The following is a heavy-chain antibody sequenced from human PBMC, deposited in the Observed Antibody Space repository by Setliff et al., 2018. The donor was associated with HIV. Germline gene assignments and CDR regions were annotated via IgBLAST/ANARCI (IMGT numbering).Heavy chain of an antibody. Sequence: PGGSLRLSCAASGFIFRSLTMHWVRQAPGKGLEWVARVHYNGNDKFYVDSVKGRFTISRDNSENTLYLQMDGLRAEDTAVYYCAKDKGGYNWNYFDYWGPGTQVTVSS. V-gene: IGHV3-30*04. CDR2: VHYNGNDK. CDR3: AKDKGGYNWNYFDY. CDR1: GFIFRSLT. J-gene: IGHJ4*02. D-gene: IGHD1-20*01.